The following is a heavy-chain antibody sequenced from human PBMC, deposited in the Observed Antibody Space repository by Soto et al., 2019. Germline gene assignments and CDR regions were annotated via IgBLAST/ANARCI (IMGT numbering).Heavy chain of an antibody. J-gene: IGHJ4*02. CDR1: GYTFTSYD. Sequence: QVQLVQSGAEVKKPGASVKVSCKASGYTFTSYDINWVRQATGQGLEWMGWMNPNSGNTGYAQKLQGRVTMTRNTSISTAYMELSSLRSEDTAVYYCARDIGSSLSSSDAYWGQGTLVTVSS. V-gene: IGHV1-8*01. D-gene: IGHD6-13*01. CDR2: MNPNSGNT. CDR3: ARDIGSSLSSSDAY.